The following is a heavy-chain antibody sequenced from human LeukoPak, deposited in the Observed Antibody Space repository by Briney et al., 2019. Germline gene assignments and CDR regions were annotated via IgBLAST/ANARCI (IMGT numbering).Heavy chain of an antibody. D-gene: IGHD1-26*01. CDR1: GGSISSGSYY. CDR3: ARHNPWDPDWFDP. CDR2: IYTSGST. V-gene: IGHV4-61*02. J-gene: IGHJ5*02. Sequence: SETLSLTCTVSGGSISSGSYYWSWIRQPAGKGLEWIGRIYTSGSTNYNPSLKSRVTISVDTSKNQFSLKLSSVTAADTAVYYCARHNPWDPDWFDPWGQGTLVTVSS.